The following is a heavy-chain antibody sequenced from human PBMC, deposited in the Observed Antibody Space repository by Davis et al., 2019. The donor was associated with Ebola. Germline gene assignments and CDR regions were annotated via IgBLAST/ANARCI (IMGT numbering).Heavy chain of an antibody. CDR1: GYSFTNYW. D-gene: IGHD2-8*02. J-gene: IGHJ3*02. CDR3: ASLRRTITGMDDAFDI. Sequence: GESLKISCKGSGYSFTNYWIAWVRQMPGKGPEWMGIICSGDPDTRYSPSFRGQVTISADKSIKTAFLQWSSLKASDTAMYYCASLRRTITGMDDAFDIWGQGTMVTVSS. CDR2: ICSGDPDT. V-gene: IGHV5-51*01.